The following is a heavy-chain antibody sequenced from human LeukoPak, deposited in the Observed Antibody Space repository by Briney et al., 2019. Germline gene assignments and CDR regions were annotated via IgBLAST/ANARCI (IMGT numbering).Heavy chain of an antibody. V-gene: IGHV4-4*02. CDR2: IYHGGST. Sequence: PSETLSLTCAVSGGSVSSNNWWSWVRQPPGKGLQWIGEIYHGGSTNYSPSLKSRATISVDKSKNQFSLNLTSVTAADTAVYYCARNREYYFDYWGPGALVTVSS. CDR3: ARNREYYFDY. J-gene: IGHJ4*02. D-gene: IGHD3-10*01. CDR1: GGSVSSNNW.